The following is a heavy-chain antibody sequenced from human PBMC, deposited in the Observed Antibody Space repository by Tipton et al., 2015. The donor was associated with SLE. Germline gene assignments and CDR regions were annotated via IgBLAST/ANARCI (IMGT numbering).Heavy chain of an antibody. CDR2: IYSTGTP. D-gene: IGHD3-22*01. CDR1: GDSISSGGYY. CDR3: AREMGHYFDLDTYSYLDV. V-gene: IGHV4-31*03. Sequence: TLSLTCTVSGDSISSGGYYWTWIRQHPGKGLEWVGSIYSTGTPYYNPSLRSRLTMSVDTFYNHVSLKLSSVTAADTAVYYCAREMGHYFDLDTYSYLDVWGKGTTVTVSS. J-gene: IGHJ6*03.